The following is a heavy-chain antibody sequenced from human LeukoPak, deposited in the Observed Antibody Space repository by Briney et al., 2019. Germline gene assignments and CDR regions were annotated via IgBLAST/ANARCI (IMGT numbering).Heavy chain of an antibody. D-gene: IGHD1-14*01. V-gene: IGHV3-30-3*02. Sequence: PGGSLRLSCAASGFTFSGYTMHWVRQAPGKGLEWVAFISSDGRYKSHADSVKGRCTISRDNSKNTLYLQMNSLRAEDTAVYYCAKKYNTGLDPWGQGTLVTVSS. CDR3: AKKYNTGLDP. CDR1: GFTFSGYT. J-gene: IGHJ5*02. CDR2: ISSDGRYK.